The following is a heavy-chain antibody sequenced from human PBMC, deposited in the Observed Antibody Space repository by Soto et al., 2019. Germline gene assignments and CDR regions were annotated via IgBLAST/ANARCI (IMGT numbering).Heavy chain of an antibody. J-gene: IGHJ4*02. CDR3: TKVRADYYDSSGPNY. D-gene: IGHD3-22*01. Sequence: SETLSLTCAVSGGSISSGGYSWSWIRQPPGKGLEWIGYMYHSGSTYYNPSLKSRVTISIDRSKKQLSLKLSSVTAADTAVYYCTKVRADYYDSSGPNYWGQGTLVTVSS. V-gene: IGHV4-30-2*01. CDR1: GGSISSGGYS. CDR2: MYHSGST.